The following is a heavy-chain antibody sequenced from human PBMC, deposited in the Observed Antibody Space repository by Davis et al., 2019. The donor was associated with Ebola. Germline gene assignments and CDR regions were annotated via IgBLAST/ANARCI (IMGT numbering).Heavy chain of an antibody. CDR2: IGSDSGT. CDR3: AKAVTPDWYAHVDF. D-gene: IGHD3-9*01. J-gene: IGHJ4*02. CDR1: GFSLRSCA. Sequence: GESLKISCAASGFSLRSCAMSWVRQAPGKGLEWVPGIGSDSGTHYAHSVKGRFTISRDNSKNTVYLQMNSLRAEDTAIYFCAKAVTPDWYAHVDFWGQGTLVTVSS. V-gene: IGHV3-23*01.